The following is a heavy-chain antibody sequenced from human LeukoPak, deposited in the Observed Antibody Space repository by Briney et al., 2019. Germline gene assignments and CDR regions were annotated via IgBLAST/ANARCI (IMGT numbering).Heavy chain of an antibody. D-gene: IGHD3-9*01. V-gene: IGHV4-59*01. J-gene: IGHJ4*02. CDR3: ARGIRYFDSSMMSDY. CDR2: IYYSGST. CDR1: GGSISSYY. Sequence: KPSETLSLTCTVSGGSISSYYWSWIRQPPGKGLEWIGYIYYSGSTNYNPSLKSRVTISVDTSKNQFSLKLSSVTAADTVVYYCARGIRYFDSSMMSDYWGQGTLVTVSS.